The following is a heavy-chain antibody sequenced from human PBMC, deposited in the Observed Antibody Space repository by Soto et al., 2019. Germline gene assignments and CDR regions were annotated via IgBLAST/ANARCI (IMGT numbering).Heavy chain of an antibody. CDR2: IYYSGST. CDR1: GGSISSYY. Sequence: PSETLSLTCTVSGGSISSYYWSWIRQPPGKGLEWIGYIYYSGSTNYNPSLKSRVTISVDTSKNQFSLKLSSVTAADTAVYYCARSPRYYDFWSGYPPPDVWGKGTTVTVPQ. CDR3: ARSPRYYDFWSGYPPPDV. J-gene: IGHJ6*04. D-gene: IGHD3-3*01. V-gene: IGHV4-59*01.